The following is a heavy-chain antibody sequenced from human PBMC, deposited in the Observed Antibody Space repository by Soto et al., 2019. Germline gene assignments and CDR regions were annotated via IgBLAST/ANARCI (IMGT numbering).Heavy chain of an antibody. CDR2: INHSGST. D-gene: IGHD5-12*01. CDR1: GGSFSGYY. CDR3: ASRGYSGYDSPYYFDH. V-gene: IGHV4-34*01. Sequence: PSETLSLTCAVYGGSFSGYYWSWIRQPPGKGLEWIGEINHSGSTNYNPSLKSRVTISVDTSKNQFSLKLSSVTAADTAVYYCASRGYSGYDSPYYFDHWGQGTLVT. J-gene: IGHJ4*02.